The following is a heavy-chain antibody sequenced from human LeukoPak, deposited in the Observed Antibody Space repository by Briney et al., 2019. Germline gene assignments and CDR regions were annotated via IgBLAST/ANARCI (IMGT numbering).Heavy chain of an antibody. Sequence: PSETLSLTCAASGGPFSHYYWTWIRQPPGKGLEWIGEFNENGNTNYDPSLKSRVTISVDTSRNHFSLNLTSVTAADTAVYYCASRIGRYLYYFGMDVWGQGTTVTVSS. CDR3: ASRIGRYLYYFGMDV. CDR2: FNENGNT. V-gene: IGHV4-34*01. J-gene: IGHJ6*02. CDR1: GGPFSHYY. D-gene: IGHD1-26*01.